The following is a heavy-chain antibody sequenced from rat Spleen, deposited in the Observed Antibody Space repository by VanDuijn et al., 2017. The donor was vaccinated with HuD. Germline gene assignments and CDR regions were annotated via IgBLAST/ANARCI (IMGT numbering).Heavy chain of an antibody. CDR1: GFTFSDYN. CDR3: TRGRVYFGYTGFEY. CDR2: ISASCGST. J-gene: IGHJ2*01. D-gene: IGHD4-3*01. V-gene: IGHV5-27*01. Sequence: EVQLVESGGGVVQPGRSLKFSCVASGFTFSDYNMAWVRQAPTKGLEWVATISASCGSTYFRDSVKGRFTISRDVTKTTLYLQMSSLRSEDTATYYCTRGRVYFGYTGFEYWGQRVMVTVSS.